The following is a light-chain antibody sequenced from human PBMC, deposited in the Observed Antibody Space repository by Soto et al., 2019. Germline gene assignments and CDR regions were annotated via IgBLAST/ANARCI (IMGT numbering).Light chain of an antibody. CDR1: QSVLYSSNNKNY. Sequence: DIVVTQSPDSLAASLGERATINCKSSQSVLYSSNNKNYLAWYQQKPGQPPKLLIYSASNRESGGPDRFSGSGSGTDFTLTISSLQAEDVAVYYCQQYYRPWTFGQGTKVEIK. V-gene: IGKV4-1*01. CDR3: QQYYRPWT. J-gene: IGKJ1*01. CDR2: SAS.